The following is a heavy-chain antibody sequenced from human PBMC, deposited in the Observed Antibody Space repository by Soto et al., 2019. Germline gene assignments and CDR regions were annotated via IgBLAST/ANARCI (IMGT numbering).Heavy chain of an antibody. D-gene: IGHD6-19*01. CDR2: IHHSGAT. J-gene: IGHJ4*02. V-gene: IGHV4-30-4*01. Sequence: SETLSLTCSVSGDSISSGEYYWTWIRQTPGKGLDWIGYIHHSGATWYNPSLKSRLTMSVDMSKNQFSLKLTSVTAADTAVYYCARDRGEVAGQYLDYWGQGTLVTVS. CDR3: ARDRGEVAGQYLDY. CDR1: GDSISSGEYY.